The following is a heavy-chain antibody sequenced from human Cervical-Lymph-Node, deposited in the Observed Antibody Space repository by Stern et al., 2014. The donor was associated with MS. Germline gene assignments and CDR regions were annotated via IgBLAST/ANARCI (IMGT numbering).Heavy chain of an antibody. V-gene: IGHV3-30-3*01. J-gene: IGHJ4*02. CDR1: GFTFGPHS. D-gene: IGHD6-25*01. Sequence: QVQLVESGGGVVQPWRSLRLSCATSGFTFGPHSMHWVRQAPGKGLEWVAIISYDGSSQHYADAVKGRFTISRSNSNNTLYLQMNSLRVEDTAMYYCARPAAARYFDYWGQGSQVTVSS. CDR3: ARPAAARYFDY. CDR2: ISYDGSSQ.